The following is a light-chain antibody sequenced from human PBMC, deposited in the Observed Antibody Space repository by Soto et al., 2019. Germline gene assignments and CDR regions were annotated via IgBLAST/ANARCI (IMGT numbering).Light chain of an antibody. CDR3: QQLHSYPVT. Sequence: DIQMTQSPSTLSASVGDRVTITCRASQDISNWLAWYQRKPGKAPNLLIYKASTLDSGVPSRFSGSGSGTDFTLTISSLQPEDSATYYCQQLHSYPVTFGHGTRLEIK. CDR1: QDISNW. CDR2: KAS. J-gene: IGKJ5*01. V-gene: IGKV1-5*03.